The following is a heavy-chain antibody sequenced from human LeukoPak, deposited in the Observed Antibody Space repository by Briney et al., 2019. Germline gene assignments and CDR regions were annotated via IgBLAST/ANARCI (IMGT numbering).Heavy chain of an antibody. CDR1: GYTFTSYY. CDR3: VRDSSSSSLADP. J-gene: IGHJ5*02. D-gene: IGHD2-2*01. V-gene: IGHV1-46*01. Sequence: ASVKLSCKASGYTFTSYYMHWVRQAPGQGLEWMGIINPSGGSATYAQKFQGRVTMTRDTSTSTVYMDLSSLRSEDTAVYYCVRDSSSSSLADPWGQGTLVTVSS. CDR2: INPSGGSA.